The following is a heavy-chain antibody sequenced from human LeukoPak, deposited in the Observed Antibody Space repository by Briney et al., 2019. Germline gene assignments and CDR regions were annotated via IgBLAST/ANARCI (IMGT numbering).Heavy chain of an antibody. CDR2: ISGGDST. CDR1: GFTFSSYA. CDR3: ATTAYSSRNY. D-gene: IGHD6-13*01. Sequence: GGSLRLSCAASGFTFSSYAMHWVRQAPGKGLEWVSSISGGDSTYYTNSVKGRFTISRDNSKNTLYLQMNSLRAEDTAVYYCATTAYSSRNYWGQGTLVTVSS. J-gene: IGHJ4*02. V-gene: IGHV3-23*01.